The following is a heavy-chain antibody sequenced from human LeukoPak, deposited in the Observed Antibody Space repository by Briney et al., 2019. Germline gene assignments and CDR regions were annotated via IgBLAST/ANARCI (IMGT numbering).Heavy chain of an antibody. J-gene: IGHJ3*02. CDR2: IYSCGSK. CDR1: GLTVSSNY. CDR3: ARAHYYDSSGYRDDSFDI. V-gene: IGHV3-53*04. D-gene: IGHD3-22*01. Sequence: GGSVRLSCAASGLTVSSNYMRWVRQARGKGLEWVDDIYSCGSKYYADFLKGRFTISRHNSKNTLYLQMNSLRAEDTAVYYCARAHYYDSSGYRDDSFDIWGQGTMVTVSS.